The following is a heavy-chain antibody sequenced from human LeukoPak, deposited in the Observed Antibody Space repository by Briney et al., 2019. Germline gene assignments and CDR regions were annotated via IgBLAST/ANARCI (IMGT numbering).Heavy chain of an antibody. CDR3: AREGWRGLRDRAFDI. J-gene: IGHJ3*02. Sequence: SETLSLTCAVYGGSFSGYYWSWIRQPPGKGLEWIGEINHSGSTNYNPSLKSRVTISVDTSKNQFSLKLSSVTAADTAVYYCAREGWRGLRDRAFDIWGQGTMVTVSS. D-gene: IGHD4-17*01. CDR1: GGSFSGYY. CDR2: INHSGST. V-gene: IGHV4-34*01.